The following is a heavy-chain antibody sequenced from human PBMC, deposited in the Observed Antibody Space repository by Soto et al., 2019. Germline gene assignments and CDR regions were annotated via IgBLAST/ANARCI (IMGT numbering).Heavy chain of an antibody. CDR1: GFTFSNSW. V-gene: IGHV3-74*01. D-gene: IGHD3-10*01. CDR3: SPMALYYFDY. CDR2: INADGTST. J-gene: IGHJ4*02. Sequence: GGSLRLSCAASGFTFSNSWMHWVRQVSGKGLEWVSRINADGTSTSYADSVKGRFTISRDNSKNTLYLQMNSLRAEDTAVYYCSPMALYYFDYWGQGTLVTVSS.